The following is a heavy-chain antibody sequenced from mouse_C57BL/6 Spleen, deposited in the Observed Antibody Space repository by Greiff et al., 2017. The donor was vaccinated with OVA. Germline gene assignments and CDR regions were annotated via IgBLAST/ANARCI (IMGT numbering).Heavy chain of an antibody. J-gene: IGHJ3*01. CDR1: GYTFTDYE. D-gene: IGHD2-3*01. V-gene: IGHV1-15*01. CDR2: IDPETGGT. CDR3: TNGYYPAWFAY. Sequence: VKLMESGAELVRPGASVTLSCKASGYTFTDYEMHWVKQTPVHGLEWIGAIDPETGGTAYNQKFKGKAILTADKSSSTAYMELRSLTSEDSAVYYCTNGYYPAWFAYWGQGTLVTVSA.